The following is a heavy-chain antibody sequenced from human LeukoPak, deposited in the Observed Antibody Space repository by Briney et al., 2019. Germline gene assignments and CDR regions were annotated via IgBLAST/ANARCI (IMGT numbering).Heavy chain of an antibody. V-gene: IGHV4-59*08. CDR1: GGSISSYY. D-gene: IGHD1-26*01. CDR3: ARHVRGSYPLGYFDY. J-gene: IGHJ4*02. CDR2: IYYSGST. Sequence: SETLSLTCTVSGGSISSYYWSWIRQPPGKGLEWIGYIYYSGSTNYNPSLKSRVTISVDTSKNQFSLKLSSVTAADTAVYYCARHVRGSYPLGYFDYWGQGTLVTVSS.